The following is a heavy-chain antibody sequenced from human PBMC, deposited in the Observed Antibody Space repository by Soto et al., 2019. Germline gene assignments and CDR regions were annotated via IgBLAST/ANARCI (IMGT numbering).Heavy chain of an antibody. J-gene: IGHJ6*02. Sequence: SETLSLTCTVSGGSISSYYWSWIRQPPGKGLEWIGYIYYSGSTNYNPSLKSRVTISVDTSKNQFSLKLSSVTAADTAVYYCARGGGVGTVTTFFQRYYYYYGMDVWGQGTTVTVSS. V-gene: IGHV4-59*01. CDR1: GGSISSYY. CDR2: IYYSGST. D-gene: IGHD4-4*01. CDR3: ARGGGVGTVTTFFQRYYYYYGMDV.